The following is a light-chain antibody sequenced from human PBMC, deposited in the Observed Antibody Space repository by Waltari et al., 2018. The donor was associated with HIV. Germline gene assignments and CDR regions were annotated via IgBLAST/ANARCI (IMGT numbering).Light chain of an antibody. V-gene: IGKV2D-29*01. CDR2: EVS. Sequence: IVMTQTPLSLSVTPGQPASIACQSRESLLHSDGKTYLFWYLQKAGQPPQLLIFEVSTRFSGVPDRFSGSGSGTDFTLRISRVEAGDVGIYYCMQSMKLPLTFGQGTRLDIK. CDR1: ESLLHSDGKTY. CDR3: MQSMKLPLT. J-gene: IGKJ5*01.